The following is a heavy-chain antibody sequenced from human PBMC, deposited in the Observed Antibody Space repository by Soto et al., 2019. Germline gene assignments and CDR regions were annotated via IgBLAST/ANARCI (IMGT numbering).Heavy chain of an antibody. J-gene: IGHJ6*02. D-gene: IGHD3-3*02. CDR2: IDLGGIA. CDR1: GFSVSRSY. Sequence: QLVESGGGLVQPGGSLRLSCAASGFSVSRSYMTWVRQAPGKGLEWVSIIDLGGIAHYTDSVKGRFTISRDSSQNTLYLKMTSLRAEDTAVYFCARDPFSDYYYYGLDVWGQGTTVTVSS. V-gene: IGHV3-66*01. CDR3: ARDPFSDYYYYGLDV.